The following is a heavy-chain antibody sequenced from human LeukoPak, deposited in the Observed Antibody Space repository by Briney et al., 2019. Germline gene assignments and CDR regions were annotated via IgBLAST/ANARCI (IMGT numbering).Heavy chain of an antibody. V-gene: IGHV1-69*04. CDR2: IIPILGIT. CDR3: ARGVSRGESSGYYHYYYGMDV. Sequence: SVKVSCKTSGGTFGSYAISWVRQAPGHGLEWMGRIIPILGITNYAQKFQGTVSFTADKSTSTAYMELSSLRSEDTAVYYCARGVSRGESSGYYHYYYGMDVWGQGTTVTVSS. J-gene: IGHJ6*02. D-gene: IGHD3-22*01. CDR1: GGTFGSYA.